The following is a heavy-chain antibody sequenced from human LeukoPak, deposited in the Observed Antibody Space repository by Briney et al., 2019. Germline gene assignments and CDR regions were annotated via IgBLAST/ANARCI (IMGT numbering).Heavy chain of an antibody. CDR2: IRYDGSNK. D-gene: IGHD3-3*01. J-gene: IGHJ4*02. CDR3: AKGGIFGVVIGPDYFDY. Sequence: GGSLRLSCAASGFTFSTYGMHWVRQAPGKGLEWVSFIRYDGSNKYYADSVKGRFTTSRDNSKNTLYLQMNSLRAEDTAVYYCAKGGIFGVVIGPDYFDYWGQGTLVTVSS. V-gene: IGHV3-30*02. CDR1: GFTFSTYG.